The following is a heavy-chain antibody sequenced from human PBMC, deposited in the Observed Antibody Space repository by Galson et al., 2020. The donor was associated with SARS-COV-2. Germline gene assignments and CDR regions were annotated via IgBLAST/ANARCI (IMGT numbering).Heavy chain of an antibody. CDR2: IWYDGSNK. CDR3: AREGEVGATGIDY. V-gene: IGHV3-33*01. J-gene: IGHJ4*02. Sequence: GGSLRLSCAASGFTFSSYGMHWVRQAPGKGLEWVAVIWYDGSNKYYADSVKGRFTISRDNSKNTLYLQMNSLRAEDTAVYYCAREGEVGATGIDYWGQGTLVTVSS. D-gene: IGHD1-26*01. CDR1: GFTFSSYG.